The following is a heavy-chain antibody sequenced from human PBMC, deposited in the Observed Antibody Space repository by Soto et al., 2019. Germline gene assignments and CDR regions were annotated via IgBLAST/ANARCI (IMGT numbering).Heavy chain of an antibody. J-gene: IGHJ6*02. V-gene: IGHV5-10-1*01. CDR3: ARYVLLWFGETPYYYGMDV. CDR1: GYSFTSYW. CDR2: IDPSDSYT. Sequence: PGESLKISCKGSGYSFTSYWISWVRQMPGKGLGWVGRIDPSDSYTNYSPSFQGHVTISADKSISTAYLQWSSLKASDTAMYYCARYVLLWFGETPYYYGMDVWGQGTTVTVSS. D-gene: IGHD3-10*01.